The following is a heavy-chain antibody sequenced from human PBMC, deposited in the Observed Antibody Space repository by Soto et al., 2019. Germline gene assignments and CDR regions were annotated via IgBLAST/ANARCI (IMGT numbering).Heavy chain of an antibody. CDR2: IIPIFGTA. CDR3: ARGGGYCSSTSCYKDWGDY. J-gene: IGHJ4*02. Sequence: QVQLVQSGAEVKKPGSSVKVSCKASGGTFSSYAISWVRQAPGQGLEWMGGIIPIFGTANYAQKFQGRVTITADECTSTAYMVLGSLRSEDRAVYYCARGGGYCSSTSCYKDWGDYWGQGTLVTVSS. D-gene: IGHD2-2*02. V-gene: IGHV1-69*01. CDR1: GGTFSSYA.